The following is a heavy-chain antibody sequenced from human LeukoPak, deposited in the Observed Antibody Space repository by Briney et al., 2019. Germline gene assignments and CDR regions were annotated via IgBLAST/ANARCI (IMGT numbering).Heavy chain of an antibody. CDR1: GYTFTGYY. CDR3: ARDVGSSWYTNWFDP. Sequence: ASVKVSCKASGYTFTGYYMHWVRQAPGQGLEWMGWINPNSGGTNYAQKFQGRVTMTRDTSISTAYMELSRLRSDDTAVYYCARDVGSSWYTNWFDPRGQGTLVTVSS. CDR2: INPNSGGT. D-gene: IGHD6-13*01. J-gene: IGHJ5*02. V-gene: IGHV1-2*02.